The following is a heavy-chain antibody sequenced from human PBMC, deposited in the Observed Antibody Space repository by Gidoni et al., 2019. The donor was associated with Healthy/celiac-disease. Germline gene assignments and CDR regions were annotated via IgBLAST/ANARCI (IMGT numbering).Heavy chain of an antibody. CDR1: GFTSSTAW. J-gene: IGHJ4*02. V-gene: IGHV3-15*01. CDR3: TTDGVMDTAMEFDY. Sequence: EVQLVESGGGWVKPGGSLRLSCAASGFTSSTAWMSWVRQAPGKGLEWVGRIKSKTDGGTTDYAAPVKGRFTISGDDSKNTLYLQMHSLKTEDTAVYYCTTDGVMDTAMEFDYWGQGTLVTVSS. CDR2: IKSKTDGGTT. D-gene: IGHD5-18*01.